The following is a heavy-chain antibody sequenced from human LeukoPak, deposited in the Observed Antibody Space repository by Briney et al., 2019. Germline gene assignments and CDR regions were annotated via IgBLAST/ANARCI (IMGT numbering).Heavy chain of an antibody. D-gene: IGHD6-13*01. CDR3: IRGRSEIAAAGFNYGMDV. V-gene: IGHV3-73*01. Sequence: SGGSLRLSCAASGFTFSSYSMNWVRQASGKGLEWVGRIRSKANSYATAYAASVKGRFTISRDDSKNTAYLQMNSLKTEDTAVYYCIRGRSEIAAAGFNYGMDVWGQGTTVTVSS. CDR1: GFTFSSYS. CDR2: IRSKANSYAT. J-gene: IGHJ6*02.